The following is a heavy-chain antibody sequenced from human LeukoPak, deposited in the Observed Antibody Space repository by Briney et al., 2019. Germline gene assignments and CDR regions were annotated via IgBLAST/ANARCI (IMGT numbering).Heavy chain of an antibody. CDR1: GFTFSSYA. V-gene: IGHV3-23*01. D-gene: IGHD6-13*01. J-gene: IGHJ4*02. CDR2: TSGSGGST. CDR3: AKGASSSWYFGIYYFDY. Sequence: GGSLRLSCAASGFTFSSYAMSWVRQAPGKGLEWVSATSGSGGSTYYADSVKGRFTISRDNSKNTLYLQMNSLRAEDTAVYYCAKGASSSWYFGIYYFDYWGQGTLVTVSS.